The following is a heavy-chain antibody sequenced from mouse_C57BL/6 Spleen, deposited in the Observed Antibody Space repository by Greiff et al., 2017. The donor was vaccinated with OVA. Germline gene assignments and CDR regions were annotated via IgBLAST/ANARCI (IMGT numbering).Heavy chain of an antibody. V-gene: IGHV1-55*01. Sequence: VQLQQPGAELVKPGASVKMSCKASGYTFTSYWITWVKQRPGQGLEWIGDIYPGSGSTNYNEKFKSKATLTVDTSSSTAYMQLSSLTSEDSAVYYCARREGPYDGYYVAWFAYWGQGTLVTVSA. CDR2: IYPGSGST. CDR1: GYTFTSYW. D-gene: IGHD2-3*01. CDR3: ARREGPYDGYYVAWFAY. J-gene: IGHJ3*01.